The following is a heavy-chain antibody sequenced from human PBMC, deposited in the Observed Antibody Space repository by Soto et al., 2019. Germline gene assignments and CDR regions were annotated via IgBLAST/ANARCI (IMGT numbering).Heavy chain of an antibody. CDR3: ASQTIYPYYFDY. J-gene: IGHJ4*02. V-gene: IGHV4-30-4*01. CDR2: IYYSGST. CDR1: GGSISSGDYY. Sequence: SETLSLTCTVSGGSISSGDYYWSWIRQPPGKGLEWIGYIYYSGSTYYNPSLKSRVTISVDTSKNQFSLKLSSVTAADTAVYYCASQTIYPYYFDYWGQGTLVTVSS. D-gene: IGHD3-3*01.